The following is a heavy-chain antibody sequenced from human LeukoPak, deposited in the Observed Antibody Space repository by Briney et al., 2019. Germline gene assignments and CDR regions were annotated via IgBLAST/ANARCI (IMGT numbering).Heavy chain of an antibody. Sequence: GGSLRLSCAASGFSSSTYAMAWVRQAPGKGLQWVSRINSDGSSTSYADSVKGRFTISRDNAKNTLYLQMSSLRAEDTAVYYCARGCSSTSCHVRSDYWGQGTLVTVSS. CDR1: GFSSSTYA. V-gene: IGHV3-74*01. CDR3: ARGCSSTSCHVRSDY. D-gene: IGHD2-2*01. J-gene: IGHJ4*02. CDR2: INSDGSST.